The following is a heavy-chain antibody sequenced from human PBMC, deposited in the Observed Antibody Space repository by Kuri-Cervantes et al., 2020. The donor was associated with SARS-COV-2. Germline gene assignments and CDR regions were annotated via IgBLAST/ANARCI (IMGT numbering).Heavy chain of an antibody. J-gene: IGHJ4*02. CDR3: ATFTVTTEFDN. V-gene: IGHV4-39*01. D-gene: IGHD4-17*01. CDR1: GGSIDSNSIY. Sequence: GSLRLSCTVSGGSIDSNSIYWGWIRQPPGKGLEWIGNIYYTGTTYYNPSLKSRVTISVDTSKEQFSLKLSSVTAADTAIYYCATFTVTTEFDNWGQGTLVTVSS. CDR2: IYYTGTT.